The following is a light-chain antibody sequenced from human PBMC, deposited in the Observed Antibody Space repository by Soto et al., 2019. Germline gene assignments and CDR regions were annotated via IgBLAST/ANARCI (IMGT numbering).Light chain of an antibody. J-gene: IGLJ2*01. V-gene: IGLV2-14*01. Sequence: QSALTQPASVSGSPGQSITISCTGTSSDVGGYNYVSWYQQHPGKAPKLMIYEVSNRPSGVSNRFSGSKSGNTASLTISGLQAEDEADYYCSSYTSSSTLDEVFGGGTKLTV. CDR1: SSDVGGYNY. CDR2: EVS. CDR3: SSYTSSSTLDEV.